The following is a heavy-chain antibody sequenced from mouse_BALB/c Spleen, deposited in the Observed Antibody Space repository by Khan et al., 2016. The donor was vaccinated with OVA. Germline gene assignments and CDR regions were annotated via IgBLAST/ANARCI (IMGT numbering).Heavy chain of an antibody. V-gene: IGHV3-2*02. CDR1: AYSITSDYA. J-gene: IGHJ2*01. CDR2: ISYSGST. D-gene: IGHD2-12*01. CDR3: ACTRFFYSYSFLDC. Sequence: EVQLQESGPGLVKPSQSLSLTCTVTAYSITSDYAWTWIRQFPGNKLEWMGYISYSGSTSYNPSLKSRISITRDSSKNQFFLQLISVTTEDTATYYCACTRFFYSYSFLDCWGQGTTLTVSS.